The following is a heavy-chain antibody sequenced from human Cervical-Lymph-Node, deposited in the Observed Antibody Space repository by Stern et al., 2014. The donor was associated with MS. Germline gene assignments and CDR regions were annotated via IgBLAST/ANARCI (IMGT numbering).Heavy chain of an antibody. CDR2: IVPIFGTS. V-gene: IGHV1-69*06. CDR1: GGTLRSYA. Sequence: QVQLVQSGAEVKKPGSSVKVSCKASGGTLRSYAISWLRQAPGQGLEWMGGIVPIFGTSNSAQKFQGRVTITADKSTSTAYMELSSLRSEDTAVYYCAREGDRGGGYFFDYWGQGTLVTVSA. CDR3: AREGDRGGGYFFDY. J-gene: IGHJ4*02. D-gene: IGHD3-16*01.